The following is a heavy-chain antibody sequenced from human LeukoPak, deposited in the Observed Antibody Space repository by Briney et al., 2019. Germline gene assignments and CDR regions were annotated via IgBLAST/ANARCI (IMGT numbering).Heavy chain of an antibody. Sequence: GGSLRLSCAASGFSFSTYWMTWVRQPPGKGLEWVANIKQDGSENYYVDSARGRFTISRDNAKNSLYSQMNSLTAEDTAVYYCATDLGSSRPNFWGQGILVTVSS. CDR3: ATDLGSSRPNF. CDR2: IKQDGSEN. J-gene: IGHJ4*02. V-gene: IGHV3-7*01. D-gene: IGHD6-13*01. CDR1: GFSFSTYW.